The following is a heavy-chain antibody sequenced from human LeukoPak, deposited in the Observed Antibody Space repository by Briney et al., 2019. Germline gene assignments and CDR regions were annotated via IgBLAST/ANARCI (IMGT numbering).Heavy chain of an antibody. J-gene: IGHJ4*02. CDR2: IRYDGNNK. CDR1: GFTFSSYW. D-gene: IGHD6-13*01. Sequence: GGSLRLSCAASGFTFSSYWMHWVRQAPGKGLEWVAFIRYDGNNKYYADSVKGRFTISRDNSKNTLYLQMNSLRPEDTAVYYCAKVSSSSWGLLDYWGQGTLVTVSS. V-gene: IGHV3-30*02. CDR3: AKVSSSSWGLLDY.